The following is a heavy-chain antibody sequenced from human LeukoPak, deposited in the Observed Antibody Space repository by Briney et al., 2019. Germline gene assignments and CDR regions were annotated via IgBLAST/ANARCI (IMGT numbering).Heavy chain of an antibody. J-gene: IGHJ6*04. CDR1: GFTFSSYW. D-gene: IGHD6-13*01. V-gene: IGHV3-74*01. CDR2: ISSAGSST. CDR3: ARGGYSSSWPILYIMDV. Sequence: GGSLRLSCAASGFTFSSYWMHWVRQAPGKGLVWVSRISSAGSSTSYADSVKGRFTISRDNAKNTLYLQMNSLRAEDTAVYYCARGGYSSSWPILYIMDVWGKGTTVTVSS.